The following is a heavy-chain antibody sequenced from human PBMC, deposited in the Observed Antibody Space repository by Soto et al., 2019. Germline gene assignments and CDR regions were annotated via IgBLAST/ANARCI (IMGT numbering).Heavy chain of an antibody. J-gene: IGHJ4*02. V-gene: IGHV1-2*02. CDR2: INPNSGAT. D-gene: IGHD1-26*01. CDR1: GYTFTGYF. CDR3: AKDQGRIVTATRELDY. Sequence: GASVKVSCKASGYTFTGYFIHWVRQAPGQGLEWMGWINPNSGATKYAQKFQGRVTMTRDTSIKTAHMELSSLRSEDTAVYYCAKDQGRIVTATRELDYWGQGTLVTVSS.